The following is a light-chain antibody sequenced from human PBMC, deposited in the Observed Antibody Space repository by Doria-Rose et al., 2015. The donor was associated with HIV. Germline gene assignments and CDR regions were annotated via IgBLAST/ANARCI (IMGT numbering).Light chain of an antibody. CDR3: QQYYDTPS. V-gene: IGKV4-1*01. J-gene: IGKJ3*01. CDR2: WAS. CDR1: QSLLYTSKNY. Sequence: DIRVTQSPESLGMSLGERATLNCKSNQSLLYTSKNYLAWYQQKPGQPPKLLIYWASTRQSGVPARFSGSGSGTDFTLTISSLEAEDVAVYYSQQYYDTPSFGPGTAVDIK.